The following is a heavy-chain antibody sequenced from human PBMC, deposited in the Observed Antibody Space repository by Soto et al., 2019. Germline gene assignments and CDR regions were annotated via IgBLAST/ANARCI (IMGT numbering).Heavy chain of an antibody. CDR1: GSSISSGDYY. J-gene: IGHJ5*02. V-gene: IGHV4-30-4*01. CDR2: IYYSGST. Sequence: SETLSLTCTVSGSSISSGDYYWSWIRHPPGKGLEWIGYIYYSGSTYYNPSLKSRVTISVDTSKNKSSLKLSSVTAADTAVYYCARGTVTIWRWFDPWGQGTMVTVSS. D-gene: IGHD4-4*01. CDR3: ARGTVTIWRWFDP.